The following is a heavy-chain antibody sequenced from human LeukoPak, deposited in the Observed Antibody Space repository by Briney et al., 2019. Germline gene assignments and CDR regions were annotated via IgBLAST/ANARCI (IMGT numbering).Heavy chain of an antibody. CDR1: GGSISSGGYS. CDR3: ARDNGDYSDY. D-gene: IGHD4-17*01. J-gene: IGHJ4*02. CDR2: IYHSGST. Sequence: PSQTLSLTCAVSGGSISSGGYSCSWIRQPPGRGLKWIGYIYHSGSTYYNPSLKSRVTISVDRSKNQFSLKLSSVTAADTAVYYCARDNGDYSDYWGQGTLVTVSS. V-gene: IGHV4-30-2*01.